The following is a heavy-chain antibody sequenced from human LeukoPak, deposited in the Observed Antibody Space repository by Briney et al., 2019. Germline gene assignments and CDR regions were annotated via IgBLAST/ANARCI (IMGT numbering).Heavy chain of an antibody. CDR3: ARVFDYGDYGWFDP. V-gene: IGHV1-18*01. CDR1: GYTFASYG. J-gene: IGHJ5*02. CDR2: ISAYNGNT. D-gene: IGHD4-17*01. Sequence: ASVKVSCKASGYTFASYGISWVRQAPGQGLEWMGWISAYNGNTNYAQKLQGRVTMTTDTSTSTAYMELRSLRSGDTAVYYCARVFDYGDYGWFDPWGQGTLVTVSS.